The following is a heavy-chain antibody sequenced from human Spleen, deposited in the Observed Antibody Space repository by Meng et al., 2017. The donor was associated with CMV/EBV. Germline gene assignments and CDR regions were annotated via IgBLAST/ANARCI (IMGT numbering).Heavy chain of an antibody. CDR2: INHSGAT. CDR1: GGSFSGYF. Sequence: LSLTCAVYGGSFSGYFWSWIRQPPGKGLEWIGKINHSGATDYNPSLKSRVTLSVDTSRNQFSLRLSSVTAADTAVYYCARVFQWHVDSWGQGTLVTVSS. D-gene: IGHD6-19*01. J-gene: IGHJ4*02. CDR3: ARVFQWHVDS. V-gene: IGHV4-34*01.